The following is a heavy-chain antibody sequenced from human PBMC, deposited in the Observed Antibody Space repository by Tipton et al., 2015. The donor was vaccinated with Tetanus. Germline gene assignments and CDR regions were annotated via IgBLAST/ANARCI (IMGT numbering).Heavy chain of an antibody. CDR2: IYGSGSGST. V-gene: IGHV4-4*07. J-gene: IGHJ4*02. Sequence: TLSLTCTVSDGSTRGFYWAWIRQSAVKGLEWIGRIYGSGSGSTIYNPSLKSRLTLSVDTSQNQISLNLRSVTAADAGIYYCARGITDGYNRRFDYWGQGILVAVSS. CDR3: ARGITDGYNRRFDY. D-gene: IGHD5-24*01. CDR1: DGSTRGFY.